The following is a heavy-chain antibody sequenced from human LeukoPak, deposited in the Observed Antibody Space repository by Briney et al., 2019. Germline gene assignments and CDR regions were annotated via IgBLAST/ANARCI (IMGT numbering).Heavy chain of an antibody. CDR3: AKDGVRGSYSPLEMDY. Sequence: PGGSLRLSCAASGFTFSSYGMHWVRQAPGKGLEWVAFIRYDGSNKYYADSVKGRFTISRDNSKNTLYLQMNSLRAEDTAVYYCAKDGVRGSYSPLEMDYWGQGTLVTVSS. CDR2: IRYDGSNK. V-gene: IGHV3-30*02. CDR1: GFTFSSYG. J-gene: IGHJ4*02. D-gene: IGHD1-26*01.